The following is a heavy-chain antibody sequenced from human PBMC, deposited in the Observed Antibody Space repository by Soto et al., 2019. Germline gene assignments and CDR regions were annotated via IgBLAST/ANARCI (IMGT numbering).Heavy chain of an antibody. CDR2: IYYSGST. Sequence: SETLSLTCTVSGGSISSYYWSWIRQPPGKGLEWIGYIYYSGSTNYNPSLKSRVTISVDTSKNQFSLKLSSVTAADTAVYYCARGATIFGVVKELYYYYGMDVWGQGTTVTVSS. CDR1: GGSISSYY. CDR3: ARGATIFGVVKELYYYYGMDV. D-gene: IGHD3-3*01. J-gene: IGHJ6*02. V-gene: IGHV4-59*01.